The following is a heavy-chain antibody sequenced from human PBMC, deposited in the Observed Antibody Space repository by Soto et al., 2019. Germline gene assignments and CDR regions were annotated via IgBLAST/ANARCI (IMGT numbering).Heavy chain of an antibody. J-gene: IGHJ6*02. V-gene: IGHV4-34*01. CDR1: GGSFSGWH. D-gene: IGHD1-1*01. Sequence: QVQVQQWGAGLLKFSETLSLTCAVNGGSFSGWHWNWIRQPPGKGLGWIGEASHTGGTNYNPSLEGRVTISVDRSRNQLSLKLTSVSAADTAVYYCARSRNLDVWGPGTTVIVSS. CDR3: ARSRNLDV. CDR2: ASHTGGT.